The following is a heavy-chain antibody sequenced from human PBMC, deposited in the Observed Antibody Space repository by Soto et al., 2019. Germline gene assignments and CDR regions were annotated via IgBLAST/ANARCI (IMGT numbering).Heavy chain of an antibody. Sequence: EVQLLESGGGLVQPGGSLRLSCAASGFTFSTYAMSWVRQAPGKGLEWVSSINSGGGGTFYSDSVKGRFTISRDNSKNTLYLKINSLSAEDTAVYYCAKRGTYYFDYWGQGALVAVSS. D-gene: IGHD3-10*01. CDR2: INSGGGGT. CDR1: GFTFSTYA. CDR3: AKRGTYYFDY. V-gene: IGHV3-23*01. J-gene: IGHJ4*02.